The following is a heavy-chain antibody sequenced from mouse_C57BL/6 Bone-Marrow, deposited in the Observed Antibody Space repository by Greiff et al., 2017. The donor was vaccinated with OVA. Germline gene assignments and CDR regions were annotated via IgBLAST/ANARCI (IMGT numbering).Heavy chain of an antibody. CDR2: FHPYNDAT. CDR3: AGRGDYDEDWFAY. Sequence: QVQLQQSGAELVKPGASVKMSCKASGYTFTTYPIEWMKQNHGKSLEWIGNFHPYNDATKYNDKFKGKATLTVEKSSSTVYLELSRITSDDSAVDYCAGRGDYDEDWFAYWGQGTLVTVSA. CDR1: GYTFTTYP. J-gene: IGHJ3*01. V-gene: IGHV1-47*01. D-gene: IGHD2-4*01.